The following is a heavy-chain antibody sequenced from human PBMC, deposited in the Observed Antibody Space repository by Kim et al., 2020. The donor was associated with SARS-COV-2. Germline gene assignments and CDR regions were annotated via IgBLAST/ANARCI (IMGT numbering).Heavy chain of an antibody. CDR3: ARQGSRISTLGLFDP. CDR1: GGSISSPTYY. Sequence: SETLSLTCTVSGGSISSPTYYWGWVRQSPGKGLEWIGTIYYSGTTYFNPSLKSRVSMSLDTSKNEFSVHLSSLTAADTAVYYCARQGSRISTLGLFDPWGQGTLVTVSS. V-gene: IGHV4-39*01. J-gene: IGHJ5*02. D-gene: IGHD2-15*01. CDR2: IYYSGTT.